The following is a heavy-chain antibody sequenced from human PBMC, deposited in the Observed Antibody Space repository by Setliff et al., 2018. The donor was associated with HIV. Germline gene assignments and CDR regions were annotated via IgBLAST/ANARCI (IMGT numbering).Heavy chain of an antibody. CDR3: AKIEVGYYYYMDV. J-gene: IGHJ6*04. CDR1: GGSISTYY. D-gene: IGHD3-16*01. CDR2: VYYSGST. V-gene: IGHV4-59*12. Sequence: PSETLSLTCTVSGGSISTYYWSWIRQSPGKGLEWIGYVYYSGSTNYNPSLKSRVTISVDTSKNQFSLKLSSVTAADTAVYYCAKIEVGYYYYMDVWGKGTMVTVSS.